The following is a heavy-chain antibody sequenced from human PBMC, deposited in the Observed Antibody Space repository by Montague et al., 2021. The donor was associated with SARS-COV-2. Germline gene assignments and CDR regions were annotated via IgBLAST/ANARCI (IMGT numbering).Heavy chain of an antibody. J-gene: IGHJ6*02. CDR2: IKQDGSEK. V-gene: IGHV3-7*01. D-gene: IGHD2-2*02. Sequence: SLRLSCAASGFTFSSYWMSWVRQAPGKGLEWVANIKQDGSEKYYVDSVKGRFTISRGNAKNSLYLQMNSLRAEDTAVYYCARDSGQPLLYGSPYYYYGMDVWGQGTTVTVSS. CDR3: ARDSGQPLLYGSPYYYYGMDV. CDR1: GFTFSSYW.